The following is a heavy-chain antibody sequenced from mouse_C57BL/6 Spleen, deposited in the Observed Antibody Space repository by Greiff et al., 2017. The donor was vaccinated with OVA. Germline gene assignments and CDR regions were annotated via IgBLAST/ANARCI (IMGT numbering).Heavy chain of an antibody. CDR3: AKGTTVVAPYAMDY. D-gene: IGHD1-1*01. CDR2: IYPGSGNT. V-gene: IGHV1-76*01. Sequence: QVQLQQSGAELVRPGASVKLSCKASGYTFTDYYINWVKQRPGQGLEWIARIYPGSGNTYYNEKFKGKATLTAEKSSSTAYMQLSSLTSEDSAVYFCAKGTTVVAPYAMDYWGKGTSVTVSS. CDR1: GYTFTDYY. J-gene: IGHJ4*01.